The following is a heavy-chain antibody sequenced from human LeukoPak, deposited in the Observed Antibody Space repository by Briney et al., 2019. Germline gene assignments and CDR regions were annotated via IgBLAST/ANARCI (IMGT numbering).Heavy chain of an antibody. V-gene: IGHV1-8*01. CDR3: AREMAGYCSGGSC. CDR2: MNPNSVHT. CDR1: VYTFTSYE. J-gene: IGHJ4*02. Sequence: ASVKVSCKASVYTFTSYEINWVRQATGQGPGWRSWMNPNSVHTGYAQKFQGRVTMTRNTSISTAYMELSSLRSEDTAVYYCAREMAGYCSGGSCWGQGTLVTVSS. D-gene: IGHD2-15*01.